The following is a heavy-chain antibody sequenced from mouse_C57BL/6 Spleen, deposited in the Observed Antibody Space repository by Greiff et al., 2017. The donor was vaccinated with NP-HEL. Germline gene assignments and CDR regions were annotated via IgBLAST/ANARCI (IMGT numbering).Heavy chain of an antibody. CDR3: ARNDYDGGYYAMDY. D-gene: IGHD2-4*01. V-gene: IGHV14-2*01. CDR2: IDPEDGET. J-gene: IGHJ4*01. Sequence: VQLKESGAELVKPGASVTLSCTASGFNIKDYYMHWVKQRTEQGLEWIGRIDPEDGETKYAPKFHGKATITAYPSSNTAYLQLSSLTSEDTAVDYCARNDYDGGYYAMDYWGQGTSVTVSS. CDR1: GFNIKDYY.